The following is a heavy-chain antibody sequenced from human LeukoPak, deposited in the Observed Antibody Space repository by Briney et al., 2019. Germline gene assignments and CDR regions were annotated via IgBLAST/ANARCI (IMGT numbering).Heavy chain of an antibody. D-gene: IGHD3-3*01. J-gene: IGHJ4*02. CDR3: ARVGQWPLDLPIFGY. CDR2: LNPKSGGT. Sequence: GASVKVSCKPSGYIFTDYHLHWVRQAPGQRFEWMGWLNPKSGGTNYARTFQGRVTMTSDTSIRTAYMELSRLTGDDTAVYYCARVGQWPLDLPIFGYWGQGTRITVSS. V-gene: IGHV1-2*02. CDR1: GYIFTDYH.